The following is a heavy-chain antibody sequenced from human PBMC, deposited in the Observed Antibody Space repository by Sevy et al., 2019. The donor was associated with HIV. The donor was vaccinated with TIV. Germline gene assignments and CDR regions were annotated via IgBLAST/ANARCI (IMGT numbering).Heavy chain of an antibody. CDR2: FDPQRGKI. J-gene: IGHJ4*02. V-gene: IGHV1-24*01. CDR1: EYSLNELS. CDR3: TTDVHLGDFRLWDD. D-gene: IGHD4-17*01. Sequence: ASVKVSCKVFEYSLNELSIHWVRQAPGKGLEWMGGFDPQRGKIIYAQKFQGRVTMTEDTYTETAYMELSNLRSEDTAVYYCTTDVHLGDFRLWDDWGQGTRVTVSS.